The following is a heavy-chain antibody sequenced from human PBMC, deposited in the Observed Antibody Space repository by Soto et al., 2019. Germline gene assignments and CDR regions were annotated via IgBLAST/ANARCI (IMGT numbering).Heavy chain of an antibody. Sequence: QVQLQESGPGLVKPSQTLSLTCTVSGGSISSGDYYWSWIRQPPGKGLEWIGYIYYRGSTYYNPSLKSRVTISVDTSKNQFSLKLSSVTAADTAVYYCASVDTPMGRSSVYWGQGTLVTVSS. CDR3: ASVDTPMGRSSVY. CDR2: IYYRGST. J-gene: IGHJ4*02. V-gene: IGHV4-30-4*01. CDR1: GGSISSGDYY. D-gene: IGHD5-18*01.